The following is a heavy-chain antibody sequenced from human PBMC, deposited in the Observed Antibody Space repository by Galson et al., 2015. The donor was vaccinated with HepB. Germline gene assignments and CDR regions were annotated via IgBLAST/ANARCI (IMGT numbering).Heavy chain of an antibody. V-gene: IGHV3-30-3*01. J-gene: IGHJ6*02. D-gene: IGHD2-2*01. Sequence: SLRLSCAASGFTFSSYAMHWVRQAPGKGLEWVAVISYDGSNKYYADSVKGRFTISRDNSKNTLYLQMNSLRAEDTAVYYCAKGGYCSSTSCRYYYYYGMDVWGQGTTVTVSS. CDR2: ISYDGSNK. CDR1: GFTFSSYA. CDR3: AKGGYCSSTSCRYYYYYGMDV.